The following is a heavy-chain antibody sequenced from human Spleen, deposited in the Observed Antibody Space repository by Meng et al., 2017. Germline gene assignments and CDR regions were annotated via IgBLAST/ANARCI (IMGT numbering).Heavy chain of an antibody. CDR3: ARGRYCSGGSCYYFDY. Sequence: GESLKISCAASGFTFSSYAMHWVRQAPGKGLEWVAVISYDGSNKYYADSVKGRFTISRDNSKNTLYLQMNSLRAEDTAVYYCARGRYCSGGSCYYFDYWGQGTLVTVSS. CDR2: ISYDGSNK. D-gene: IGHD2-15*01. CDR1: GFTFSSYA. J-gene: IGHJ4*02. V-gene: IGHV3-30*04.